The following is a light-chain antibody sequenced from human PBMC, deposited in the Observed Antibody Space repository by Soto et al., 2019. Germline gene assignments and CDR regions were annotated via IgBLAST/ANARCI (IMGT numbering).Light chain of an antibody. CDR3: HQYGSSPLT. V-gene: IGKV3-20*01. Sequence: EIVLTQSPGTLSLSPGERATLSCRASQSVSNSYLAWYQQKPGQAPRLLIYGASSRATDIPDSLSGSGSGTDFTLTISRLEPEDFAVYYCHQYGSSPLTFGGGTKVEIK. CDR1: QSVSNSY. J-gene: IGKJ4*01. CDR2: GAS.